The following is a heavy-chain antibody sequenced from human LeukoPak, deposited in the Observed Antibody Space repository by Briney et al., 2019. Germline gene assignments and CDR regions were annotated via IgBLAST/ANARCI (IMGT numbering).Heavy chain of an antibody. CDR1: GFTFSSYG. V-gene: IGHV3-30*02. Sequence: GGSLRLSCAASGFTFSSYGMHWVRQAPGKGLEWVAFIRYDGSNKYYADSVKGRFTISRDNSKNTLYLQMNSLRAEDTAVYYCAKALGGPLRGPFDYWGQGTLVTVSS. CDR3: AKALGGPLRGPFDY. J-gene: IGHJ4*02. D-gene: IGHD3-3*01. CDR2: IRYDGSNK.